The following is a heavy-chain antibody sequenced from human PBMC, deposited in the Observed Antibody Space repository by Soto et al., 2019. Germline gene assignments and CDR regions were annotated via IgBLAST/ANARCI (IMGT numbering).Heavy chain of an antibody. J-gene: IGHJ5*01. CDR3: ARVRQGCSANNCYFDP. D-gene: IGHD1-1*01. CDR2: VHISGHS. V-gene: IGHV4-4*02. CDR1: GGSVRAPDW. Sequence: LSLTCTLSGGSVRAPDWWNWVRQSPDKGLEWIAEVHISGHSNYNPSLRSRVSVSIDSSKNQFYLNLNSVTAADTAIYYCARVRQGCSANNCYFDPWGQGTQVTVSS.